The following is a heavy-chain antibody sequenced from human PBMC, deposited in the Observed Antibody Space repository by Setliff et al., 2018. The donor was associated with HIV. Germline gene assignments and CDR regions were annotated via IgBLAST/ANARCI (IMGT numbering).Heavy chain of an antibody. Sequence: EASVKVSCKASGYTFTSYAMHWVRQAPGQRLEWMGWINAGNGNTKYSQKFQGRVTITRDTSASTAYMELSSLRSEDTAVYYCARALPYDSSGYYFVGWFDPWGQGTLVTVSS. CDR3: ARALPYDSSGYYFVGWFDP. V-gene: IGHV1-3*01. D-gene: IGHD3-22*01. CDR1: GYTFTSYA. CDR2: INAGNGNT. J-gene: IGHJ5*02.